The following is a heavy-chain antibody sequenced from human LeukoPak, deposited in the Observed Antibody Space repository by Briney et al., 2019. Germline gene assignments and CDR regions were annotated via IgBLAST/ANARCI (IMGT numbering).Heavy chain of an antibody. J-gene: IGHJ3*02. Sequence: GGSLRLSCAASGFTFSSYWMHWVRQAPGKGLEYVSAISSNGGSTYYANSVKGRFTISRDNSKNTLYLQMGSLRAEDMSVYYCARGDGDSSGYLPIWGQGTMVTVSS. CDR3: ARGDGDSSGYLPI. CDR2: ISSNGGST. CDR1: GFTFSSYW. D-gene: IGHD3-22*01. V-gene: IGHV3-64*01.